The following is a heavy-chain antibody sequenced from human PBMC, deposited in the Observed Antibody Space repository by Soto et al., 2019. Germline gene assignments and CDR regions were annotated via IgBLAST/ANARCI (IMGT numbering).Heavy chain of an antibody. D-gene: IGHD1-26*01. CDR2: MNPDNGNT. CDR1: GYTFTGCD. J-gene: IGHJ6*02. CDR3: ARISGRPSNYYGVDV. Sequence: ASVKVSCKASGYTFTGCDINWLRHATGRGPEWMGWMNPDNGNTGYAQQFQGRVTMTSDTSSSTAYMELSSLSSEDTAIYYCARISGRPSNYYGVDVWGQGTTVTVSS. V-gene: IGHV1-8*01.